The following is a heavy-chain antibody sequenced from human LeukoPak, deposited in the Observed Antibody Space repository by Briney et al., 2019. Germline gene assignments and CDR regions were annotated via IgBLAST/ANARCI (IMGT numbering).Heavy chain of an antibody. V-gene: IGHV1-46*01. CDR2: INPSGGST. CDR3: ARVGVQLPLDY. Sequence: ASVKVSCKASGYTFTSYYMHWVRQAPGQGLEWMGIINPSGGSTSYAQMFQGRVTMTRDMSTSTVYMELSSLRSEDTAVYYCARVGVQLPLDYWGQGTLVTVSS. D-gene: IGHD2-2*01. CDR1: GYTFTSYY. J-gene: IGHJ4*02.